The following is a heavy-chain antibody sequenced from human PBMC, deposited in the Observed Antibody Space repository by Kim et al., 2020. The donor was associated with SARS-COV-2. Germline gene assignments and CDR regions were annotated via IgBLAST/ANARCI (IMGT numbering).Heavy chain of an antibody. V-gene: IGHV4-59*01. CDR3: ARVFRGMDV. Sequence: SGSTNSNPSLQSRVTISVDTSKNQFSLKLNSMTAADTGVYYCARVFRGMDVWGQGTTVIVSS. CDR2: SGST. J-gene: IGHJ6*02. D-gene: IGHD3-10*02.